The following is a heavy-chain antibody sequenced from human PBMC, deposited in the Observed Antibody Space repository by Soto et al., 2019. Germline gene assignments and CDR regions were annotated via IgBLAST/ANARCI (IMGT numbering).Heavy chain of an antibody. CDR1: GFTFRTYN. CDR3: ARQYPSSSRHFDH. J-gene: IGHJ4*02. CDR2: ISAGSSNI. D-gene: IGHD6-6*01. V-gene: IGHV3-21*01. Sequence: EVELVESGGGLVKPGGSLKPSCAASGFTFRTYNMIWVRQAPGKGLEWVSSISAGSSNIYYAPSVKGRFTISRDNAKNLLYLQINSLRAEDTAVYYCARQYPSSSRHFDHWGQGTLVIVSS.